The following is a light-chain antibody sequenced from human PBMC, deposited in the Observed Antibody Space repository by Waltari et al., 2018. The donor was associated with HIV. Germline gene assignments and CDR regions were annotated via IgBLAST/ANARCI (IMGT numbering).Light chain of an antibody. J-gene: IGLJ2*01. V-gene: IGLV2-23*02. Sequence: QSALTQPASVSGSPGQSITIPCTGTSSDVGGYNYVSWYQQHPGKAPKVMIYDVSKWPSGVSNRFSGSKSGNTASLTISGLQAEDEADYYCCSYAGSSTFVVFGGGTKLTVL. CDR1: SSDVGGYNY. CDR3: CSYAGSSTFVV. CDR2: DVS.